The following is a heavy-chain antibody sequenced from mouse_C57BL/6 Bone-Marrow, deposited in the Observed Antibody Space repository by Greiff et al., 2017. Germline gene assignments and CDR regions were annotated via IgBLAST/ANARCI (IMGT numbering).Heavy chain of an antibody. V-gene: IGHV5-4*03. Sequence: EVNVVESGGGLVKPGGSLKLSCAASGFTFSSYAMSWVRQTPEKRLEWVATISDGGSYTYYPDNVKGRFTISRDNAKNNLYLQMSHLKSEDTAMYYCARGGQLRLLDYWGQGTTLTVSS. J-gene: IGHJ2*01. CDR2: ISDGGSYT. D-gene: IGHD3-2*02. CDR1: GFTFSSYA. CDR3: ARGGQLRLLDY.